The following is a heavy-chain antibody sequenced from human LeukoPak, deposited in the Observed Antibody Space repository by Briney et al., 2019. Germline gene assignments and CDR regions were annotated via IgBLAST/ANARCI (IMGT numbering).Heavy chain of an antibody. CDR3: ARVFDPAYMDV. CDR2: INPDGSST. Sequence: GGSLRLSCAASGFTFSTYWMHWVRQGPGKGLVWVSRINPDGSSTSYADSVKGRFTISRDNAKNTLYLQMNSLRAEDTAVYCCARVFDPAYMDVWGKGTTVTISS. V-gene: IGHV3-74*01. J-gene: IGHJ6*03. CDR1: GFTFSTYW.